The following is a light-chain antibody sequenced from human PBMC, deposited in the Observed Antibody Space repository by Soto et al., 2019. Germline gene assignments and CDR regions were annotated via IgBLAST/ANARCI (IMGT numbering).Light chain of an antibody. CDR3: QQYVTSPYI. J-gene: IGKJ2*01. CDR1: QSISSSY. V-gene: IGKV3-20*01. Sequence: DIVLTQSPGTLSLSPGERATLSCRASQSISSSYLAWYQQKPGQAPRILIHGVSTRATGIPERFSGSGSGTDFTLTISRLEHEDFAVYYCQQYVTSPYIFGQGTKLEIK. CDR2: GVS.